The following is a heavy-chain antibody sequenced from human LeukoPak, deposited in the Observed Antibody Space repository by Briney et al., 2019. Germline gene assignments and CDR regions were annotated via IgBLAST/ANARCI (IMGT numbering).Heavy chain of an antibody. CDR2: ISAYNGNT. D-gene: IGHD3-9*01. CDR3: ARIRNSRYDILTGGDY. Sequence: ASVKVSCKASGYTFTSYGISWVRQAPGQGLEWMGWISAYNGNTNYAQKLQGRVTMTTDTSTSTAYMELRSLRSDDTAVYYCARIRNSRYDILTGGDYWGQGTLVTVSS. V-gene: IGHV1-18*01. CDR1: GYTFTSYG. J-gene: IGHJ4*02.